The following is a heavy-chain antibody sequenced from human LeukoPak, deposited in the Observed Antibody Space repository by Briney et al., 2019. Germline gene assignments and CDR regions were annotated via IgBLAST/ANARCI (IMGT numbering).Heavy chain of an antibody. CDR3: ARRSSIAPRLFDY. D-gene: IGHD6-6*01. V-gene: IGHV5-51*01. CDR1: GYNFTNYW. CDR2: IYPGDSDT. J-gene: IGHJ4*02. Sequence: GESLKISCKGSGYNFTNYWIDWVRQMPGKGLEWMGIIYPGDSDTRYSPTFQGQVTFSADESISTAYLQWSSLKASDTAIYYCARRSSIAPRLFDYWGQGTLVTVSS.